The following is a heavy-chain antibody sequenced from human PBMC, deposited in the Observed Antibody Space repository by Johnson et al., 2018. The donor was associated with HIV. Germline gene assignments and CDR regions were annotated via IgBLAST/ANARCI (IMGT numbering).Heavy chain of an antibody. CDR1: GFTFSSYG. J-gene: IGHJ3*02. CDR3: GRWNYALDI. D-gene: IGHD1-7*01. CDR2: ISYDGADK. Sequence: QVQLVESGGGVVQPGRSLRLSCAASGFTFSSYGMHWVRQAPGKGLEWVAVISYDGADKNYADSVKGRFTISRDNSKNTLYLQMNSLRAEDTAVYYCGRWNYALDIWGQGTMVTVSS. V-gene: IGHV3-33*05.